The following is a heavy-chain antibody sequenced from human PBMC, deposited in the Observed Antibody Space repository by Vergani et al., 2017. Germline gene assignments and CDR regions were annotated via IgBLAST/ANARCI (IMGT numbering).Heavy chain of an antibody. V-gene: IGHV3-15*01. CDR2: IRSKNDGGTA. D-gene: IGHD2-2*02. J-gene: IGHJ4*02. CDR1: GFTFSSYS. CDR3: YTDYHDY. Sequence: QLVESGGGLVQPGGSLRLSCAASGFTFSSYSMSWVRQAPGKGLEWIGRIRSKNDGGTADYAAPLKGRFTISRDDSKDSAFLLVNNLKTEDTAVYFCYTDYHDYWGQGTLVTVSS.